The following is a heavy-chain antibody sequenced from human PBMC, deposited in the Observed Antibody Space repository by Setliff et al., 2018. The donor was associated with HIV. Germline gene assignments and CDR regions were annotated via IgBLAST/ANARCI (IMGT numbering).Heavy chain of an antibody. J-gene: IGHJ5*02. V-gene: IGHV1-8*01. Sequence: ASVKVSCKASGYTFITNGITWVRQAPGQGLEWMGWMNPNSGNTGYAQKFQGRVTMTRNTSISTAYMELSSLRSEDAAVYYCARGARDNWFDPWGQGTLVTVSS. CDR2: MNPNSGNT. CDR1: GYTFITNG. CDR3: ARGARDNWFDP. D-gene: IGHD6-6*01.